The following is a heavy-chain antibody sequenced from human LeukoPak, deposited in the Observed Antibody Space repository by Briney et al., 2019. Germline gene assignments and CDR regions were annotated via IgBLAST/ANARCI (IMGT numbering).Heavy chain of an antibody. D-gene: IGHD5-12*01. CDR1: GFTFSSYA. J-gene: IGHJ4*02. CDR2: VSGSGGST. Sequence: PGGSLRLSCVAPGFTFSSYAMSWVRQAPGKGLEWVSGVSGSGGSTYYADSVKGRFTISRDNSKNTLYLQMNSLRAEDTAVYYCAKDLDIVATITGNWGQGTLVTVSS. V-gene: IGHV3-23*01. CDR3: AKDLDIVATITGN.